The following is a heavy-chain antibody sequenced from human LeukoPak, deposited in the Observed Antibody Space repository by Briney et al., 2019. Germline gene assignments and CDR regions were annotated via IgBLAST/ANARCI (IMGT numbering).Heavy chain of an antibody. D-gene: IGHD6-19*01. CDR3: AKAGIGVVGYFDY. CDR1: GFTFSDSA. CDR2: IRGSGGGT. Sequence: PGGSLRLSCEASGFTFSDSAMSWVRQAPGKGVEWVSTIRGSGGGTYYADSVKGRFTISRDNSKNTLYLQMNSLRDEDTALYYCAKAGIGVVGYFDYWGQGTLVTVSS. J-gene: IGHJ4*02. V-gene: IGHV3-23*01.